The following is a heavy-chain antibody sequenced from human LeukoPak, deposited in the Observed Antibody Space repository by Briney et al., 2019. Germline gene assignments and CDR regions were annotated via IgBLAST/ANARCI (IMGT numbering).Heavy chain of an antibody. Sequence: TGGSLRLSCAASGFIFSSYGMHWVRQAPGKGLEWAAFIRSDGSIKNYADSVKGRFIISRDNSKNTLYLQMNSLRAEDTAVYYCTKDRPEAYFDYWGQGTLVTVSS. V-gene: IGHV3-30*02. CDR2: IRSDGSIK. CDR1: GFIFSSYG. D-gene: IGHD2-2*01. J-gene: IGHJ4*02. CDR3: TKDRPEAYFDY.